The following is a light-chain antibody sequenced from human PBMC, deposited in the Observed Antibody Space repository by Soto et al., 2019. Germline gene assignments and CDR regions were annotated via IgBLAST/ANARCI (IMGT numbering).Light chain of an antibody. CDR2: GAS. CDR3: QQYNNWPPWT. J-gene: IGKJ1*01. Sequence: EIVLTQSPATLSVSPGERATLSCRASQSVSSNLAWYQQKPGQAPRLLIYGASTRATGIPARFSGSGSGTEFTLTISSLQSEDFAVYYCQQYNNWPPWTFGQGTTVDTK. V-gene: IGKV3-15*01. CDR1: QSVSSN.